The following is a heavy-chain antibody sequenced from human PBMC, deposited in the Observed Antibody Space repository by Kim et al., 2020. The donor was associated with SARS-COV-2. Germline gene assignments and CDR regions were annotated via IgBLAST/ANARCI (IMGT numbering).Heavy chain of an antibody. CDR1: GGSFSGYH. Sequence: SETLSLTCAVYGGSFSGYHWSWIRQPPGKGLEWIGEINHSGSTNYNPSLKSRVTMSLDTSKSQFSLKRSSVTAADTAVYYCARGRGGVVPSPILGIGPQDAYYEMDVWGQGTTVTIYS. D-gene: IGHD2-2*02. V-gene: IGHV4-34*01. J-gene: IGHJ6*02. CDR3: ARGRGGVVPSPILGIGPQDAYYEMDV. CDR2: INHSGST.